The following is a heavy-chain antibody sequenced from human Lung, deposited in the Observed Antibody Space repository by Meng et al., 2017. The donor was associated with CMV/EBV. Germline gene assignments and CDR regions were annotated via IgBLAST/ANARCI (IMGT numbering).Heavy chain of an antibody. CDR3: ARHNTYYYDAFLGTFDI. CDR2: IYSGGST. V-gene: IGHV3-53*01. J-gene: IGHJ3*02. D-gene: IGHD3-22*01. CDR1: GFTVSSNY. Sequence: GGSLRLSCAASGFTVSSNYMSWVRQAPGKGLEWVSVIYSGGSTYYADSVKGRFTISRDNSKNTLYLQMNSLRAEDTAVYCCARHNTYYYDAFLGTFDIWGQGTMVTGSS.